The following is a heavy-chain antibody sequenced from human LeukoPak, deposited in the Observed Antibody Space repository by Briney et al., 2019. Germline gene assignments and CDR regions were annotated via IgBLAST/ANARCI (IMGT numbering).Heavy chain of an antibody. V-gene: IGHV3-21*01. CDR1: GFTFTNYW. CDR2: ISSSSSYI. D-gene: IGHD3-9*01. Sequence: GGSLRLSCAASGFTFTNYWMSWVRQAPGKGLEWVSSISSSSSYIYYADSVKGRFTISRDNAKNSLYLQMNSLRAEDTAVYYCARGYGVTYYDILTGYPDGDYWGQGTLVTVSS. CDR3: ARGYGVTYYDILTGYPDGDY. J-gene: IGHJ4*02.